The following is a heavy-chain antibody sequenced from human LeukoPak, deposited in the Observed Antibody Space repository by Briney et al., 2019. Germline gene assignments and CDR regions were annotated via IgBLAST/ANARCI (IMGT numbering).Heavy chain of an antibody. CDR1: GFTFSSYA. CDR2: ISYDGSNK. Sequence: PGGSLRLSCAASGFTFSSYAMHWVRQAPGKGLEWVAVISYDGSNKYYADSVKGRFTISRDNSKNTLYLQMNSLRAEDTAVYYCARFGSSWIDYWGQGTLVTVSS. CDR3: ARFGSSWIDY. V-gene: IGHV3-30-3*01. D-gene: IGHD6-13*01. J-gene: IGHJ4*02.